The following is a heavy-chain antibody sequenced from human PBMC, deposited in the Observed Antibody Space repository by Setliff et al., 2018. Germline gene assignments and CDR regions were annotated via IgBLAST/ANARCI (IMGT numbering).Heavy chain of an antibody. Sequence: SVKVSCKASGGTFSSYAISWVRQAPGKGLEWMGGFDPEDGETIYAQKFQGRVTITADKSTSTAYMELSRLRSEDTAVYYCAREVYDILTGYSYWYFDLWGRGTLVTVSS. CDR2: FDPEDGET. CDR3: AREVYDILTGYSYWYFDL. CDR1: GGTFSSYA. D-gene: IGHD3-9*01. V-gene: IGHV1-69*10. J-gene: IGHJ2*01.